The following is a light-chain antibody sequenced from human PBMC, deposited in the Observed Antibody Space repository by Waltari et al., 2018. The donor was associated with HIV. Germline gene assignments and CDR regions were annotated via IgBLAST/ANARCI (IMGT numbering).Light chain of an antibody. J-gene: IGLJ2*01. CDR1: RSHVGGSNY. CDR2: EVS. CDR3: SSYTSSSTLE. V-gene: IGLV2-14*01. Sequence: QSALTQPPSVSGSPGQSITISCTGTRSHVGGSNYYSWYQQHPGKATKLMIYEVSNRPSGVSHRFSASKSGNTASLTIAGLQAEDEADYYCSSYTSSSTLEIGGGTKLTVL.